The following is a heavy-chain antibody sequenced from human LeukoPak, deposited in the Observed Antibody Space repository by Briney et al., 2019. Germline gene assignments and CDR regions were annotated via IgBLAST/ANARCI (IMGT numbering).Heavy chain of an antibody. Sequence: GGSLRLSCAASGFTFDDYAMHWVRQAPGKGLEWVSLISGDGGSTYYADSVKGRFTIFRDNSKNSLYLQMNSLRTEDTALYYCAKEGGYSYGYVVYFDYWGQGTLVTVSS. CDR2: ISGDGGST. V-gene: IGHV3-43*02. CDR3: AKEGGYSYGYVVYFDY. J-gene: IGHJ4*02. D-gene: IGHD5-18*01. CDR1: GFTFDDYA.